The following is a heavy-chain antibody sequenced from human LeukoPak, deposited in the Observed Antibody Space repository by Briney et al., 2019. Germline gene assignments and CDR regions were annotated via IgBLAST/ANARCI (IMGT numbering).Heavy chain of an antibody. V-gene: IGHV3-23*01. CDR2: ISGSGDNT. CDR1: GFTFSSYA. J-gene: IGHJ4*02. CDR3: AKSLGYCSGGSCYVPFDY. Sequence: GGSLRLSCAASGFTFSSYAMSWVRQAPGKGLEWVSAISGSGDNTHYADSVKGRFTISRDNSKNTLYLQMNSLRVEDTAVYYCAKSLGYCSGGSCYVPFDYWGQGTLATVFS. D-gene: IGHD2-15*01.